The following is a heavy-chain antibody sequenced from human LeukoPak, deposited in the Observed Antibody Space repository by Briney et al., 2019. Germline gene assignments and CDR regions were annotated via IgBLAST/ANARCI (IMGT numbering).Heavy chain of an antibody. V-gene: IGHV3-21*01. CDR1: GFTFKLYS. J-gene: IGHJ4*02. D-gene: IGHD5-12*01. CDR3: ARYDYGRSGFDY. Sequence: GGSLRLSCAASGFTFKLYSMNWVRQAPGKGLEWVSSISTSSSHMYYADSVKGRFTISRDNAKNSLYLQMNTLRAEDTAVYYCARYDYGRSGFDYWGQGTLVTVSS. CDR2: ISTSSSHM.